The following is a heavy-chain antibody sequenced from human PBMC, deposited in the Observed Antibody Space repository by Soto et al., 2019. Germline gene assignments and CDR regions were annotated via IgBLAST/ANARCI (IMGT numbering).Heavy chain of an antibody. J-gene: IGHJ4*02. CDR2: IYYSGST. D-gene: IGHD5-12*01. V-gene: IGHV4-39*01. CDR1: GGSISSSSYY. CDR3: ARQFRGMVATNYVEY. Sequence: TSETLSLTCTVSGGSISSSSYYWGWIRQPPGKGLEWIGSIYYSGSTYYNPSLKSRVTISVDTSKNQFSLKLSSVTAADTAVYYCARQFRGMVATNYVEYWGQGTRVTVSS.